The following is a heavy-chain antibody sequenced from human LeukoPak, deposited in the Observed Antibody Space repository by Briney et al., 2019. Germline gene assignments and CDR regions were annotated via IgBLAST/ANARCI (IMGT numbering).Heavy chain of an antibody. D-gene: IGHD3-10*01. CDR1: GFTVSSNY. J-gene: IGHJ4*02. CDR3: AKGHYYGSGSLDY. Sequence: GGPLRLSCAASGFTVSSNYMSWVRQAPGKGLEWVSAIGGRDGSTYYADSVKGRFTISRDNSKNTLYVQMNSLRAEDTAVYYCAKGHYYGSGSLDYWGQGTLVTVSS. CDR2: IGGRDGST. V-gene: IGHV3-23*01.